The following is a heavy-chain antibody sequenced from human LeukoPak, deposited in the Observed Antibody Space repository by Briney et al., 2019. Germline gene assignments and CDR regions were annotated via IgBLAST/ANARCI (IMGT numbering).Heavy chain of an antibody. J-gene: IGHJ4*02. CDR2: ISYDGSNK. CDR1: GFIFSSYG. D-gene: IGHD3-22*01. V-gene: IGHV3-30*19. CDR3: GRDVDRITMIVAGSGGLDY. Sequence: PGGSLRLSCAASGFIFSSYGMHWVRQAPGKGLEWVAVISYDGSNKYYADSVKGRFTISRDNSKNTLYLQMNSLRAEDTAVHYCGRDVDRITMIVAGSGGLDYWGQGTLVTVSS.